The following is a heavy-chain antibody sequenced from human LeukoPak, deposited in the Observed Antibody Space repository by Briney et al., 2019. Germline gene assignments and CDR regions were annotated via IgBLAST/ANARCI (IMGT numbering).Heavy chain of an antibody. CDR3: ARDSTVTMSSMYGRDV. CDR2: ISYDGRNK. D-gene: IGHD4-17*01. J-gene: IGHJ6*04. Sequence: PGGSLRLSCAASGFMFSSFTMHWVRQGPGKGLEWVASISYDGRNKYYADSVKGRFTISRDNSKNTLYLQTDSLRPDDTGVYFCARDSTVTMSSMYGRDVWGKGTTVTVFS. CDR1: GFMFSSFT. V-gene: IGHV3-30*04.